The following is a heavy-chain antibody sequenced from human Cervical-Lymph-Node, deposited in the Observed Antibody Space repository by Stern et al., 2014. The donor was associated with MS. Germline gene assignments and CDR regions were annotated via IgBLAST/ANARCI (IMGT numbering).Heavy chain of an antibody. CDR1: GFTFGRHS. Sequence: VQLVESGGGVVQPGGSLRLSCATSGFTFGRHSMHWVRQAPGKGLEWVALISSDGSSPHYAESVQGRITISRNKFNNTLYLQMNSLRVEDTDMYYCARPSAARYFDYWGQGSQVTVSS. D-gene: IGHD6-25*01. V-gene: IGHV3-30-3*01. J-gene: IGHJ4*02. CDR2: ISSDGSSP. CDR3: ARPSAARYFDY.